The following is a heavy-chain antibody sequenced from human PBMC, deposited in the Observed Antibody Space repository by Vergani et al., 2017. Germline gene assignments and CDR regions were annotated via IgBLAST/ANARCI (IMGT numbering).Heavy chain of an antibody. J-gene: IGHJ5*02. Sequence: QVQLVESGGGVVQPGRSLRLSCAASGFTFNQYGMHWVRQAPGKGLEWVAVTWYDGNTKQYADSVKGRFTISRDNSKSTMYLQMNSLRDEDTGVYYCARDLRLLYNRFDPWGQETLVTVSS. D-gene: IGHD1-14*01. CDR2: TWYDGNTK. CDR3: ARDLRLLYNRFDP. V-gene: IGHV3-33*01. CDR1: GFTFNQYG.